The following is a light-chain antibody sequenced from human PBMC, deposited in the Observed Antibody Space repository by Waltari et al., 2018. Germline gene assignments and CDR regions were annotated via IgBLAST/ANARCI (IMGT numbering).Light chain of an antibody. CDR3: QQRSNWPLT. V-gene: IGKV3-11*01. J-gene: IGKJ4*01. CDR2: DVS. CDR1: QSVSSY. Sequence: EIVLTQSPATLSLSPGERATLSYRASQSVSSYLAWYQQKPGQAPRLLIYDVSNRDTGIPARFSGSGSETDFTLTISRLEPEDFAVYYCQQRSNWPLTFGGGTKVEIK.